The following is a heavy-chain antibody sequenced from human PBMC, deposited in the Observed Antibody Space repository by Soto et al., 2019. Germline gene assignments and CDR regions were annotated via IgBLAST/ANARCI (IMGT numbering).Heavy chain of an antibody. D-gene: IGHD3-22*01. V-gene: IGHV4-31*03. CDR1: GGSISSGGYY. Sequence: PSETLSLTCTVSGGSISSGGYYWSWIRQHPGKGLEWIGYIYYSGSTYYNPSLKSRVTISVDTSKNQFSLKLSSVTAADTAVYYFASAYYYDSSGYYFFDYWGQGTLVTVSS. CDR3: ASAYYYDSSGYYFFDY. CDR2: IYYSGST. J-gene: IGHJ4*02.